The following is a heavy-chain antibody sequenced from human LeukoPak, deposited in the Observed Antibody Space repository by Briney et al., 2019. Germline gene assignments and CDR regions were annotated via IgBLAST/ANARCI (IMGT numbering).Heavy chain of an antibody. CDR1: GFTFSSYV. J-gene: IGHJ4*02. D-gene: IGHD3-10*01. Sequence: PGGSLRLSCAASGFTFSSYVMSWVRQAPGKGLEWVANIKEGGSEKYYVDSVKGRFTISRDNAKNSVYLQMNSLRVEDTAVYYCARRPFGADYWGQGTLVTVSS. V-gene: IGHV3-7*01. CDR3: ARRPFGADY. CDR2: IKEGGSEK.